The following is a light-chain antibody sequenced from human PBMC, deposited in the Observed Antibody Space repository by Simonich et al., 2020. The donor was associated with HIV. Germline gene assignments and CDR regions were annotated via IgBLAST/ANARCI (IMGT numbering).Light chain of an antibody. Sequence: EIVLTQSPATLSLSPGERATLSCRASQGVSSYLAWYQQKPGQAPRLLIYDASNRATGIPARFSGSGSGTDFTLTISSLEPEDFAVYYCQQYGSSLWTFVQGTKVEIK. J-gene: IGKJ1*01. CDR3: QQYGSSLWT. V-gene: IGKV3-11*01. CDR2: DAS. CDR1: QGVSSY.